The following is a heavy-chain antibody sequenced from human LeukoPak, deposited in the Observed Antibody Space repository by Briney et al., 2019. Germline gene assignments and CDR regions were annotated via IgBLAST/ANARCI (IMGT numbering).Heavy chain of an antibody. CDR2: INHNGST. V-gene: IGHV4-34*01. D-gene: IGHD6-13*01. J-gene: IGHJ5*02. Sequence: SETLSLTCAVYGGSFSGYYWSWIRQPPEKGLEWIGEINHNGSTNYNPSLMSRVTMSVDTSKNQFSLKLTSVTAADTAVYYCARGGSHSSSWLFWFDPWGQGNLVTVSS. CDR1: GGSFSGYY. CDR3: ARGGSHSSSWLFWFDP.